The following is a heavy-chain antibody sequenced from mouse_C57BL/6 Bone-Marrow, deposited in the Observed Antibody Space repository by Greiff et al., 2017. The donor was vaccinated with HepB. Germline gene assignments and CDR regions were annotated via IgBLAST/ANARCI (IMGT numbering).Heavy chain of an antibody. CDR3: ARSVSGWSWFAY. CDR1: GFTFTDYY. V-gene: IGHV7-3*01. CDR2: IRNKANGYTT. Sequence: EVQLQESGGGLVQPGGSLSLSCAASGFTFTDYYMSWVRQPPGKALEWLGFIRNKANGYTTEYSASVKGRFTISRDNSQSILYLQMNALRAEDSATNYCARSVSGWSWFAYWGQGTLVTVSA. D-gene: IGHD1-2*01. J-gene: IGHJ3*01.